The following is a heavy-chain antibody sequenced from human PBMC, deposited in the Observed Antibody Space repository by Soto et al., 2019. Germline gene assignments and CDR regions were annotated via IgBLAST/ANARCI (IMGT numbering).Heavy chain of an antibody. D-gene: IGHD3-9*01. CDR3: ARGFLDILTGHRHY. V-gene: IGHV3-30-3*01. CDR2: ISYDGSNK. J-gene: IGHJ4*02. Sequence: PGGSLRLSCAASGFTFSSYAMHWVRQAPGKGLEWVAVISYDGSNKYYADSVKGRFTISRDNSKNTLYLQMNSLRAEDTAVYYCARGFLDILTGHRHYRGQGTLVTAPQ. CDR1: GFTFSSYA.